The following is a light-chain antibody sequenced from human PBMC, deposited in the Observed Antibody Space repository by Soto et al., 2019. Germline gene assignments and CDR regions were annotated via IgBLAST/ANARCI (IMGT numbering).Light chain of an antibody. J-gene: IGKJ1*01. CDR3: QQSYSSPPWT. CDR2: RAS. V-gene: IGKV1D-8*03. Sequence: VIWMTQSPSLLSASTGDRVTISCRMSQGISSYLAWYQQKPGTAPRLLIYRASSVKSGVPPRFSGSGSGRDFTLTISSLRPEDIATYFCQQSYSSPPWTFGQGTKVDIK. CDR1: QGISSY.